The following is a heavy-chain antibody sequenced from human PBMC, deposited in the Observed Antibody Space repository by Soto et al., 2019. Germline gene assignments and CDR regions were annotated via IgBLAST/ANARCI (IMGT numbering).Heavy chain of an antibody. D-gene: IGHD5-12*01. V-gene: IGHV3-30*18. CDR3: AKDLDYPYYFDY. CDR1: GFTFSSYG. J-gene: IGHJ4*02. Sequence: QVQLVESGGGVVQPGRSLRLSCAASGFTFSSYGMHWVRQAPGKGLEWVAVISYDGSNKYYADSVMGRFTISRDNSKNTLYLQMNSLRAEDTAVYYCAKDLDYPYYFDYWGQGTLVTVSS. CDR2: ISYDGSNK.